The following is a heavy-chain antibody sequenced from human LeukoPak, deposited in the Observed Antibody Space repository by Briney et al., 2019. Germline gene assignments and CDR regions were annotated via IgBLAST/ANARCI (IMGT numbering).Heavy chain of an antibody. D-gene: IGHD1-14*01. CDR2: ISWNSGSI. V-gene: IGHV3-9*01. CDR3: ARTLNGMDV. J-gene: IGHJ6*02. Sequence: GGSLRLSCAASGFTFDDYAMHWVRQAPGKGLEWVSGISWNSGSIGYADSVKGRFTISRDNAKNSLYLQMNSLRSEDTAVYYCARTLNGMDVWGQGTTVTVSS. CDR1: GFTFDDYA.